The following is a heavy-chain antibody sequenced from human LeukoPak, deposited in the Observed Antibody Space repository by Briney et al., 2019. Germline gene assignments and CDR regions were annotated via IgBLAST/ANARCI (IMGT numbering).Heavy chain of an antibody. V-gene: IGHV1-2*04. CDR2: INPNSGGT. J-gene: IGHJ4*02. D-gene: IGHD1-26*01. CDR1: GYTFTGYY. CDR3: ARAKSGSYYVYDY. Sequence: ASVKVSCKASGYTFTGYYMHWVRQAPGQGLEWMGWINPNSGGTNYAQKFQGWVTMTRDTSISTAYMELSRLRSDDTAVYYCARAKSGSYYVYDYWGQGTLVTVSS.